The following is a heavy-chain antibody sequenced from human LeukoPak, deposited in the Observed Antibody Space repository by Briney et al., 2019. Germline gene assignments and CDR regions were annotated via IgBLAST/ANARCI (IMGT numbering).Heavy chain of an antibody. V-gene: IGHV4-61*02. CDR2: IYTSGST. CDR3: ARLDRRDRDAFDI. CDR1: GGSISSGSYY. Sequence: SQTLSLTCTVSGGSISSGSYYWSWIRQPAGKGLEWIGRIYTSGSTNYNPSLKSRVTISVDTSKNQFSLKLSSVTAADTAVYYCARLDRRDRDAFDIWGQGTMVTVSS. D-gene: IGHD1-14*01. J-gene: IGHJ3*02.